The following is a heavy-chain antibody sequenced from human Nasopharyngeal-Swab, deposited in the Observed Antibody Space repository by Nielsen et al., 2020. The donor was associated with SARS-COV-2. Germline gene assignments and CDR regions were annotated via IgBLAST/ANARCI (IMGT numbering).Heavy chain of an antibody. J-gene: IGHJ2*01. V-gene: IGHV4-61*07. Sequence: RQAPGKGLEWIGYMYYSGTTNSIPSLKSRVTMSVDTSKNQFSLKLTSVTAADTAVYYCARRTYDSLNSCWYFDLWGRGTLVTVSS. CDR2: MYYSGTT. D-gene: IGHD2/OR15-2a*01. CDR3: ARRTYDSLNSCWYFDL.